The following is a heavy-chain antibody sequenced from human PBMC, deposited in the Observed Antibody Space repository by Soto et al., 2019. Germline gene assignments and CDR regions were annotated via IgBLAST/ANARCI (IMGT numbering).Heavy chain of an antibody. J-gene: IGHJ1*01. CDR3: ARSFGWYAIDQ. CDR1: GASISSEQS. CDR2: IHHSGST. Sequence: QMQLQESGPGLVKPSETLSLTCAVSGASISSEQSWSWVRQPPGKGMAWMGEIHHSGSTNNNPSLKSRVTMTVDKSNNQCSVVLSSVTAADTAVYYCARSFGWYAIDQWGQGTLVTVSS. D-gene: IGHD6-19*01. V-gene: IGHV4-4*02.